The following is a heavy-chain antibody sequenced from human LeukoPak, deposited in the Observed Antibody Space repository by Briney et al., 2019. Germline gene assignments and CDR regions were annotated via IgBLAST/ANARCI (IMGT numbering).Heavy chain of an antibody. CDR1: GFTFSSYE. D-gene: IGHD3-10*02. Sequence: GGSLRLSCAASGFTFSSYEMNWVRQAPGKGLEWGSYISSSGSTIYYADSVKGRFTISRDKAKTSLSLQMTSLRAEDTAVYYCAELGITMVGGVWGKGTTVTISS. CDR2: ISSSGSTI. CDR3: AELGITMVGGV. J-gene: IGHJ6*04. V-gene: IGHV3-48*03.